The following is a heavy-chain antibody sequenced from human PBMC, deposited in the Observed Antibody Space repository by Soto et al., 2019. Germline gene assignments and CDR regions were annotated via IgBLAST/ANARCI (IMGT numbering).Heavy chain of an antibody. D-gene: IGHD3-10*01. J-gene: IGHJ6*02. CDR2: IIPIFGTA. CDR3: ASWYYYGSGPYYYYGMDV. Sequence: VASVKVSCEASGGTFGSYAISWVRQAPGQGLEWMGGIIPIFGTANYAQKFQGRVTITADESTSTAYMELSSLRSEDTAVYYCASWYYYGSGPYYYYGMDVWGQGTTVTVYS. V-gene: IGHV1-69*13. CDR1: GGTFGSYA.